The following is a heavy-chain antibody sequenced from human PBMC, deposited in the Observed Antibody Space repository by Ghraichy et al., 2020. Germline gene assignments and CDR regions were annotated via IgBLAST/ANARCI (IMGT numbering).Heavy chain of an antibody. CDR2: IYYSGST. CDR1: GGSISSYY. V-gene: IGHV4-59*01. J-gene: IGHJ4*02. Sequence: SETLSLTCTVSGGSISSYYWSWIRQPPGKGLEWIGYIYYSGSTNYNPSLKSRVTISVDTSKNQFSLKLSSVTAADTAVYYCARGSDSSGWDLYFDYWGQGTLVTVSS. CDR3: ARGSDSSGWDLYFDY. D-gene: IGHD6-19*01.